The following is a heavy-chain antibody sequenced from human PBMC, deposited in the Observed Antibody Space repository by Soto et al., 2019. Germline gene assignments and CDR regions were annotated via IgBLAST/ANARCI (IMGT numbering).Heavy chain of an antibody. CDR3: ATLDTSEIQTAAY. Sequence: EVQLVESGGDLVQPGGSLRLSCAGSGFIFSAYWMSWVRHAPGKGLEWVAMINRGASGTHYVDSVKGRFTISRDNAKNALSLQTNSLRAEDTAVYDCATLDTSEIQTAAYWGQGTLVTVSS. CDR1: GFIFSAYW. V-gene: IGHV3-7*01. CDR2: INRGASGT. D-gene: IGHD2-15*01. J-gene: IGHJ4*02.